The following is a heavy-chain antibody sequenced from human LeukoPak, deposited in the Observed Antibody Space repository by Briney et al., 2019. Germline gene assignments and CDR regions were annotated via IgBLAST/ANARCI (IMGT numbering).Heavy chain of an antibody. CDR1: GGSISSSSYY. CDR3: ARRPPYYYDSSGYLD. J-gene: IGHJ4*02. Sequence: PSETLSLTCTVSGGSISSSSYYWGWIRQPPGKGLEWIGSIYYSGSTYYNPSLKSRVTISVDASKNQFSLKLSSVTAADTAVYYCARRPPYYYDSSGYLDWGQGTLVTVSS. V-gene: IGHV4-39*01. CDR2: IYYSGST. D-gene: IGHD3-22*01.